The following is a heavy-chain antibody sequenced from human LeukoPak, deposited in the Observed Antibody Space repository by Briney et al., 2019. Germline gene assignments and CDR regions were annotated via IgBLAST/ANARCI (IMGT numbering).Heavy chain of an antibody. CDR1: GYTLTELS. D-gene: IGHD3-10*01. CDR2: LDPEDGET. Sequence: ASVKVPCKVSGYTLTELSMHWVRQAPGKGLELMGSLDPEDGETIYAQKFQGRVTMTEDASTDTAYMELSSLRSEDTAVYYCAATYYYARAPDYWGQGTLVTVSS. J-gene: IGHJ4*02. CDR3: AATYYYARAPDY. V-gene: IGHV1-24*01.